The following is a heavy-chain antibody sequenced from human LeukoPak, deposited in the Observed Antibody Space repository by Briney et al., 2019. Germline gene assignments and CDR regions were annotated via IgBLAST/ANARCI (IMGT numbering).Heavy chain of an antibody. D-gene: IGHD2-21*02. CDR2: IKQDGSEK. CDR1: GFTFSSYW. V-gene: IGHV3-7*01. Sequence: GGSLRLSCAASGFTFSSYWMSWVRQAPGKGLEWVANIKQDGSEKSYVDSVKGRFTISRDNVKNSLYLQMDSLRDEDTAVYYCARERWDCGGDCYPTLDYWGRETWSPSPQ. CDR3: ARERWDCGGDCYPTLDY. J-gene: IGHJ4*02.